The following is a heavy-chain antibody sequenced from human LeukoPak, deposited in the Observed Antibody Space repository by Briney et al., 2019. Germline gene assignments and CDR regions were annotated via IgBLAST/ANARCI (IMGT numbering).Heavy chain of an antibody. J-gene: IGHJ4*02. V-gene: IGHV3-11*01. CDR2: ISGSGKTV. CDR1: GFTFRDYY. CDR3: ARVGQWDY. Sequence: GGSLRLSCAASGFTFRDYYMTGVREPPGKGLEWVSYISGSGKTVYYADSVKGRFSISRDNAQNSLYLQMNSLRAEDTAVYYCARVGQWDYWGQGTLVTVSS. D-gene: IGHD6-19*01.